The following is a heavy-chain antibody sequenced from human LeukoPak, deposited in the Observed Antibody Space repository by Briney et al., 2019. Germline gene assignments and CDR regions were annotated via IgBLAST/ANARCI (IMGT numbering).Heavy chain of an antibody. D-gene: IGHD6-19*01. CDR1: GYSISSGYY. J-gene: IGHJ4*02. CDR2: IYHSGST. Sequence: SETLSLTCAVSGYSISSGYYWGWIRQPPGKGLEWIGSIYHSGSTYYNPSLKSRVTISVDTSKNQFSLKLGSVTAADTAVYYCAREAVAGNNFDYWGQGTLVTVSS. CDR3: AREAVAGNNFDY. V-gene: IGHV4-38-2*02.